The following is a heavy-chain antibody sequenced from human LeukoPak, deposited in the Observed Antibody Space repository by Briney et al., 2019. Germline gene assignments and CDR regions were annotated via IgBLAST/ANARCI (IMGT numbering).Heavy chain of an antibody. CDR3: ARGALHYDFWSGYYC. CDR1: GFTFSNAW. Sequence: GGSLRLSCAASGFTFSNAWMNWVRQAPGKGLEWVGRIKSKTDGGTTDYAAPVKGRFTISRDDSKNTLYLQMNSLRAEDTAVYYCARGALHYDFWSGYYCWGQGTLVTVSS. J-gene: IGHJ4*02. CDR2: IKSKTDGGTT. D-gene: IGHD3-3*01. V-gene: IGHV3-15*07.